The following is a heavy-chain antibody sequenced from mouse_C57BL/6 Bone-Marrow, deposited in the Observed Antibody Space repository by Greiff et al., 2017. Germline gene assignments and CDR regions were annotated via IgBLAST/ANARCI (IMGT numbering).Heavy chain of an antibody. Sequence: VQLQQSGAELVRPGASVKLSCKASGYTFTDYYINWVKQRPGQGLEWIARIYPGSGNTDYNEKFKGKATLTAEKSSSTAYMQLSSLTSEDSAVYFGATYYYCSGKYYYAMDYWGQGTSVTVSS. CDR3: ATYYYCSGKYYYAMDY. J-gene: IGHJ4*01. D-gene: IGHD1-1*01. CDR2: IYPGSGNT. CDR1: GYTFTDYY. V-gene: IGHV1-76*01.